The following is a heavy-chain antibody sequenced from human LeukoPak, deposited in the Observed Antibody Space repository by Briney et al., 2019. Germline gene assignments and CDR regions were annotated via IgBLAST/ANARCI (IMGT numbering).Heavy chain of an antibody. CDR1: GGTFSSYT. CDR3: AREGRYYYGSGSYAGAFDI. J-gene: IGHJ3*02. V-gene: IGHV1-18*01. D-gene: IGHD3-10*01. Sequence: ASVKVSCKASGGTFSSYTISWVRQAPGQGLEWMGWISAYNGNTNYAQKLQGRVTMTTDTSTSTAYMELRSLRSDDTAVYYCAREGRYYYGSGSYAGAFDIWGQGTMVTVSS. CDR2: ISAYNGNT.